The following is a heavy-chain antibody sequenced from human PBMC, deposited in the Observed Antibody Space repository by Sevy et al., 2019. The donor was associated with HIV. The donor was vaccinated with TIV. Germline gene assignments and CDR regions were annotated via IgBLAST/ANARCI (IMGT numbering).Heavy chain of an antibody. CDR3: ARDIYCSSTSCYQEGNWFDP. D-gene: IGHD2-2*01. CDR2: IYTSGST. V-gene: IGHV4-4*07. Sequence: SETLSLTCTVSGGSISSYYWSWIRQPAGKGLEWIGRIYTSGSTNYNPSLKSRVTMSVDTSRIQFSLKLSSVTAADTAVYYCARDIYCSSTSCYQEGNWFDPWGQGTLVTVSS. J-gene: IGHJ5*02. CDR1: GGSISSYY.